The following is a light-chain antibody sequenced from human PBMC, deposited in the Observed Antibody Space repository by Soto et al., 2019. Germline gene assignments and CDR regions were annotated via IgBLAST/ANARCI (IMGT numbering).Light chain of an antibody. CDR2: GAS. Sequence: IVLTQSPGTLSLSPGERATLSCMASQSVSSSYLAWYQQKPGQAPRPLIYGASSRATGIPDRFSGSGSGTDFTLTISTLEPEDFAVYYCQQYGSSPRTFGQGTKVDI. CDR1: QSVSSSY. CDR3: QQYGSSPRT. V-gene: IGKV3-20*01. J-gene: IGKJ1*01.